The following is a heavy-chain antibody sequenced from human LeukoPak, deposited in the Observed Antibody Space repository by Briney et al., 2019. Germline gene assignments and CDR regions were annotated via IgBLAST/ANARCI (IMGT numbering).Heavy chain of an antibody. CDR3: ARDLGRAQRYFDY. CDR2: ISSSSSYI. D-gene: IGHD2-15*01. J-gene: IGHJ4*02. V-gene: IGHV3-21*01. Sequence: GGSLRLSCVASGFTFSSYSMNWVRQAPWKGLEWVSSISSSSSYIYYADSVKGRFTISRDNAKNSLYLQMNSLRAEDTAVYYCARDLGRAQRYFDYWGQGTLVTVSS. CDR1: GFTFSSYS.